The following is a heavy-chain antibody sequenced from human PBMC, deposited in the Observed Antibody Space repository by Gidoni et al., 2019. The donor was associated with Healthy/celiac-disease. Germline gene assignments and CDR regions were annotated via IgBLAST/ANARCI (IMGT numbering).Heavy chain of an antibody. J-gene: IGHJ6*03. CDR1: GFTFSSYS. D-gene: IGHD2-15*01. CDR2: ISSSSSYI. CDR3: ARGVVVVMGYYMDV. V-gene: IGHV3-21*01. Sequence: EVQLVESGGGLVTPGGSLRLSCAASGFTFSSYSMNWVRQAPGKGLEWVSSISSSSSYIYYADSVKGRFTISRDNAKNSLYLQMNSLRAEDTAVYYCARGVVVVMGYYMDVWGKGTTVTVSS.